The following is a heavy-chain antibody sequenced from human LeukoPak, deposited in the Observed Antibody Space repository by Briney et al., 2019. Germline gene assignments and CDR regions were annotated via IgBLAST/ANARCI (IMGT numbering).Heavy chain of an antibody. CDR3: ARGGYYYPPFDY. CDR2: IYYSGST. D-gene: IGHD2/OR15-2a*01. J-gene: IGHJ4*02. V-gene: IGHV4-59*01. CDR1: GGSISSYY. Sequence: SETLSLTCTVSGGSISSYYWSWIRQPPGKGLEWIGYIYYSGSTNYSPSLKSRVTISVDTSKNQFSLKLSSVTAADTAVYYCARGGYYYPPFDYWGQGTLVTVSS.